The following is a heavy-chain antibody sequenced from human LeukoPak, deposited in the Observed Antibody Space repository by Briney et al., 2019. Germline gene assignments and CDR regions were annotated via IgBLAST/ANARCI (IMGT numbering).Heavy chain of an antibody. CDR1: GYTFTGYY. CDR2: INPNSGGT. CDR3: AREYSYGRSYYYYYGMDV. Sequence: APVKVSCKASGYTFTGYYMYWVRQAPGQGLEWMGRINPNSGGTNYAQKFQGRVTMTRDTSISTAYMELSRLRSDDTAVYYCAREYSYGRSYYYYYGMDVWGQGTTVTVSS. J-gene: IGHJ6*02. V-gene: IGHV1-2*06. D-gene: IGHD5-18*01.